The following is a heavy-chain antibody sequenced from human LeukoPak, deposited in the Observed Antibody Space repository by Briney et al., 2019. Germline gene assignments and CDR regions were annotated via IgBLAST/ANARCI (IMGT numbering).Heavy chain of an antibody. D-gene: IGHD3-22*01. CDR3: ARRRYYDSSGYNPTYYFDY. CDR2: IYNTVDT. V-gene: IGHV4-59*01. Sequence: SETLSLTCTVSGGSIIGNFWTWIRQPPGKRLEWIGYIYNTVDTNYNPSLKSRVTISVDMSENQFSLRLTSVTAADTAVYYCARRRYYDSSGYNPTYYFDYWGQGILVTVSS. CDR1: GGSIIGNF. J-gene: IGHJ4*02.